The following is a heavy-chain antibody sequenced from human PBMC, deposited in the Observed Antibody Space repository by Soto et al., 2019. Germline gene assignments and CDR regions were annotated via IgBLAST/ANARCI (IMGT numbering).Heavy chain of an antibody. J-gene: IGHJ4*02. V-gene: IGHV3-30-3*01. Sequence: QVQLVESGGGVVQPGRSLRLSCAASGFTFSSYAMHWVRQAPGKGLEWVAVISYDGSNKYYADSVKGRFPIARDNSKNTLYLQMNSLRAEDTAVYYCARQAALRPYWGQGTLVTVSS. CDR3: ARQAALRPY. D-gene: IGHD2-15*01. CDR2: ISYDGSNK. CDR1: GFTFSSYA.